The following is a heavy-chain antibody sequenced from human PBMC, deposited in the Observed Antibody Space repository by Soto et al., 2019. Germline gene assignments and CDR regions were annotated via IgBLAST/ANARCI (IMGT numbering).Heavy chain of an antibody. V-gene: IGHV1-69*02. CDR2: IIPILSRS. Sequence: QVQLVQSGAEVKNPGSSVRVSCKASGGTFSSYTLNWVRQAPGQGLEWMGRIIPILSRSTYAQKFQGRVSIIADNSTITDYMTLISLRSDDTAIYYCARSYGSGSRPFDYWGQGTLVTVSS. J-gene: IGHJ4*02. CDR3: ARSYGSGSRPFDY. D-gene: IGHD3-10*01. CDR1: GGTFSSYT.